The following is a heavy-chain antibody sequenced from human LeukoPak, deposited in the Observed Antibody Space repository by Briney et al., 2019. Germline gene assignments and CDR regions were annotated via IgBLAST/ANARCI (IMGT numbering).Heavy chain of an antibody. V-gene: IGHV4-59*11. D-gene: IGHD1-14*01. CDR3: ARVSVGGPGPDY. J-gene: IGHJ4*02. Sequence: AETLCLTCTASGGSMSTHYWSWIRQPPGKGLEWVGFIFYSGSATYNPCLQSRLAISLDTYTNQFSLKLSSVTGSDNGVYYCARVSVGGPGPDYWGQGTLVTVAS. CDR1: GGSMSTHY. CDR2: IFYSGSA.